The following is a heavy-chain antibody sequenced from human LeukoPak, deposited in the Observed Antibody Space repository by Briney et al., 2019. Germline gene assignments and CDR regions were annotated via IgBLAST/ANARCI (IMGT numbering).Heavy chain of an antibody. V-gene: IGHV3-7*01. Sequence: GGSLRLSCEASGFTFSSYWMNWVRQAPGKGVEWVANIKQDGSEKYYVDSVKGRFTISRDNAKSSLYLQMNSLRAEDTAVYYCARKVTTVTTYFDYWGQGTLVTVSS. D-gene: IGHD4-17*01. CDR3: ARKVTTVTTYFDY. J-gene: IGHJ4*02. CDR2: IKQDGSEK. CDR1: GFTFSSYW.